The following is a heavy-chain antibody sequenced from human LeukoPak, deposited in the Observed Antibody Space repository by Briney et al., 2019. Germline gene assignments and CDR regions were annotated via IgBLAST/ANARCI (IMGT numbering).Heavy chain of an antibody. CDR2: ISAYNGNT. CDR3: ARVERTPYYGMDV. CDR1: GYTVTSYG. J-gene: IGHJ6*02. Sequence: GASVKVSCKASGYTVTSYGISWVRQDPGQGLAWMGWISAYNGNTNYAQKLQGRVTMTTDTSTSTAYMELRSLRSDDTAVYYCARVERTPYYGMDVWGQGTTVTVSS. D-gene: IGHD1-14*01. V-gene: IGHV1-18*01.